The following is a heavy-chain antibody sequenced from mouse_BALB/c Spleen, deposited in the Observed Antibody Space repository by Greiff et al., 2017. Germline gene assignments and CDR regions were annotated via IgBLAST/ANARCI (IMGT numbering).Heavy chain of an antibody. D-gene: IGHD2-4*01. Sequence: EVQLQQSGAELVKPGASVKLSCTASGFNIKDTYMHWVKQRPEQGLEWIGRIDPANGNTKYDPKFQGKATITADTSSNTAYLQLSSLTSEDTAVYYCASSYDYDDGHAMDYWGQGTSVTVSA. V-gene: IGHV14-3*02. J-gene: IGHJ4*01. CDR3: ASSYDYDDGHAMDY. CDR1: GFNIKDTY. CDR2: IDPANGNT.